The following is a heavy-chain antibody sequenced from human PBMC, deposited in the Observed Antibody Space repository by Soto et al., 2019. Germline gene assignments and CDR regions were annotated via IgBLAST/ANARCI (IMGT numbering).Heavy chain of an antibody. J-gene: IGHJ4*02. CDR2: INAGNSNT. V-gene: IGHV1-3*01. Sequence: ASVKVSCKASGYTFTSYAMHWVRQAPGQRLAWMGWINAGNSNTKYSHKFQGRVTITRDTSASTAYMELSSLRSEDTAVYYCARDSDDRSGYPTSYFDYWGQGTLVTVSS. D-gene: IGHD3-22*01. CDR1: GYTFTSYA. CDR3: ARDSDDRSGYPTSYFDY.